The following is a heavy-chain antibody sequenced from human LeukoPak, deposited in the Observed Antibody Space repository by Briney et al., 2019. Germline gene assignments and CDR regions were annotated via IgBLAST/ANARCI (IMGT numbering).Heavy chain of an antibody. CDR1: GDSIHSYY. V-gene: IGHV4-4*07. CDR3: SREKSGTLTRAYYYIDV. J-gene: IGHJ6*03. Sequence: SETLSLTCTVSGDSIHSYYWSWIRQSPEKGLEWIGGAYSGVNAYYNPSLQSRVTISVDKSNNQFSLDLASVTAADTALYYWSREKSGTLTRAYYYIDVWGKGITVTVSS. CDR2: AYSGVNA. D-gene: IGHD1-26*01.